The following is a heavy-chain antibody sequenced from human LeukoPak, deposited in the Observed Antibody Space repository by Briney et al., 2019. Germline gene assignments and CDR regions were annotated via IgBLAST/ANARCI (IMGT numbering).Heavy chain of an antibody. J-gene: IGHJ4*02. Sequence: ASVKVSCKASGYTFTSHGISWVRQAPGQGLEWMGWISTYDGNTNYTQKLQGRITMTTDTSTNTAYMELRSLRSDDTAVYYCARGRGIYMTTTTYYFDYWGQGTLVTVSS. CDR2: ISTYDGNT. CDR1: GYTFTSHG. V-gene: IGHV1-18*01. D-gene: IGHD4-11*01. CDR3: ARGRGIYMTTTTYYFDY.